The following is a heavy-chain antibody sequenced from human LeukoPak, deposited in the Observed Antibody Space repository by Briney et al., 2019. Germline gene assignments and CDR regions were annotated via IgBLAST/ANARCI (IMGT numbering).Heavy chain of an antibody. CDR1: GFTFSSYW. J-gene: IGHJ4*02. V-gene: IGHV3-7*01. Sequence: PGGSLRLSCAASGFTFSSYWMSWVRQAPGKGLEWVANIKQDGSEKYYVDSVKGRFTISRDNAKNSLYLQMNSLRAEDTAVYYCARDQRLTTYYYGSGSYYNFDYWGQGTLVTVSS. CDR2: IKQDGSEK. CDR3: ARDQRLTTYYYGSGSYYNFDY. D-gene: IGHD3-10*01.